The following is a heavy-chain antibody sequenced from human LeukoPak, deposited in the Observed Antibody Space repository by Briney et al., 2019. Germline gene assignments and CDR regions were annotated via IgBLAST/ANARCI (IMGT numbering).Heavy chain of an antibody. Sequence: SETLSLTCAVYGGSFSGYYWSWIRQPPGKGLEWIGEINRSGSTNYNPSLKSRVTISVHTSKNQFSLKLSSVPAADTAVYYCARGVKGAREYSNSDYFDYWGQGTLVTVSS. D-gene: IGHD6-6*01. CDR3: ARGVKGAREYSNSDYFDY. CDR2: INRSGST. CDR1: GGSFSGYY. V-gene: IGHV4-34*01. J-gene: IGHJ4*02.